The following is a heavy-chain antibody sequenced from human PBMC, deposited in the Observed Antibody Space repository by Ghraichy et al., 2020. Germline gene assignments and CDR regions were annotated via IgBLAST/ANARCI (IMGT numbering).Heavy chain of an antibody. D-gene: IGHD3-3*01. CDR1: GFTFSYYW. CDR3: ARGDYWRTIDY. Sequence: GSLRLSCTASGFTFSYYWMHWVRQAPEKGLVWVSRVNSDGTNTIYADSVKGRFTISRDNAKNTLYLQMNSLRVEDTAVYYCARGDYWRTIDYWGQGVLVTVSS. CDR2: VNSDGTNT. V-gene: IGHV3-74*01. J-gene: IGHJ4*02.